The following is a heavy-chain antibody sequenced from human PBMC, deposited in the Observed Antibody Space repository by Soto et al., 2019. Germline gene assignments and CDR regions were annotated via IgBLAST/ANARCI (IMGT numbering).Heavy chain of an antibody. Sequence: QLQLQESGSGLVKPSQTLSLTCAGSVGSFSSGGYSWSWIRQPPGKGLEWIGYIYHSGSTYCNPTPKSRVTISVDRPKNQSSLKLSSVTAADTAVYNCARVPGPWCQGTLVTVSS. CDR3: ARVPGP. CDR1: VGSFSSGGYS. J-gene: IGHJ4*02. V-gene: IGHV4-30-2*01. CDR2: IYHSGST.